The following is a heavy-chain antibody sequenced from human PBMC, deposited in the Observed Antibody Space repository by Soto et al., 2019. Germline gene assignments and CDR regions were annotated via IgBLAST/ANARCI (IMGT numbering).Heavy chain of an antibody. CDR1: GFIFSSYA. Sequence: QPGGSLRLSCASSGFIFSSYAMSWVRQAPGKGLEWVSTISGSDGKTFYADSVKGRFSISRDTSQSTLYLQMNSLRADDTAMYYCARWSYLDYWGQGTRVTVSS. CDR3: ARWSYLDY. CDR2: ISGSDGKT. V-gene: IGHV3-23*01. J-gene: IGHJ4*02. D-gene: IGHD3-3*01.